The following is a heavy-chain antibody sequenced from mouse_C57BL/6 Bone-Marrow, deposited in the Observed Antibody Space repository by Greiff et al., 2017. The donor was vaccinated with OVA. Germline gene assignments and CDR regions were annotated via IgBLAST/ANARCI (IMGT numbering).Heavy chain of an antibody. CDR1: GYSITSGYY. J-gene: IGHJ1*03. D-gene: IGHD1-1*01. Sequence: DVKLQESGPGLVKPSQSLSLTCSVTGYSITSGYYWNWIRQFPGNKLEWMGYISYDGSNNYNPSLKNRISITRDTSKNQFFLKLNSVTTENTATYYCASPRLLRYWYFDVWGTGTTVTVSS. CDR3: ASPRLLRYWYFDV. V-gene: IGHV3-6*01. CDR2: ISYDGSN.